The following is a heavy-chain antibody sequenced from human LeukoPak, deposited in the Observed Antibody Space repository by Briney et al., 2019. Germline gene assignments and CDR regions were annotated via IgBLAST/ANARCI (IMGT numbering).Heavy chain of an antibody. D-gene: IGHD2-15*01. CDR3: AKDRTVVPEDAFDI. CDR1: GFTFDDYA. Sequence: GGSLRLSCAASGFTFDDYAMHWVRQAPGKGLEWVSGISWNSGSIGYADSVKGRFTISGDNAKNSLYLQMNSLRAEDTALYYCAKDRTVVPEDAFDIWGQGTMVTVSS. V-gene: IGHV3-9*01. J-gene: IGHJ3*02. CDR2: ISWNSGSI.